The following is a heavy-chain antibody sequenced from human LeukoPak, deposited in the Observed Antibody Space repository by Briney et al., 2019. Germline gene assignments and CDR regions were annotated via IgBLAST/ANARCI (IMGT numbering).Heavy chain of an antibody. J-gene: IGHJ4*02. CDR3: ARTSRYSSPDY. Sequence: ASXXXXCXAXXYXXTTYGIIXVRQAPGQGLEWMGWISTYTGNTNYAQSLQGRVTMTPDTSTGTAYMELRSLRSDDTAVYYCARTSRYSSPDYWGQGTLVTV. D-gene: IGHD6-6*01. V-gene: IGHV1-18*01. CDR2: ISTYTGNT. CDR1: XYXXTTYG.